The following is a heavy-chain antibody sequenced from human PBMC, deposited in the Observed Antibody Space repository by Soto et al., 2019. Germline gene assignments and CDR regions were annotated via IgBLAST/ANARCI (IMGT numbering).Heavy chain of an antibody. V-gene: IGHV1-69*13. CDR3: ARLGGVTTLYYYYGMDV. CDR2: IIPIFGTA. J-gene: IGHJ6*02. D-gene: IGHD4-17*01. CDR1: GGTFSSYA. Sequence: SVKVSCKASGGTFSSYAISWVRQAPGQGLEWMGGIIPIFGTANYAQKFQGRVTITADESTSTAYMELSSLRSEDTAVYYCARLGGVTTLYYYYGMDVWGQGTTVT.